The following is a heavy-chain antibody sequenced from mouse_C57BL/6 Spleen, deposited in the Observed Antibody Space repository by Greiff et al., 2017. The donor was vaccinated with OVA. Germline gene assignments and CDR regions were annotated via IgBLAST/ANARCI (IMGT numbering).Heavy chain of an antibody. CDR1: GYAFSSYW. CDR3: ARSGGYYEGLDY. V-gene: IGHV1-80*01. CDR2: IYPGDGDT. Sequence: QVQLKQSGAELVKPGASVKISCKASGYAFSSYWMNWVKQRPGNGLEWIGQIYPGDGDTNYNGKFKGKATLTADKSSSTAYMQLSSLTSEDSAVYFCARSGGYYEGLDYWGQGTSVTVSS. D-gene: IGHD2-3*01. J-gene: IGHJ4*01.